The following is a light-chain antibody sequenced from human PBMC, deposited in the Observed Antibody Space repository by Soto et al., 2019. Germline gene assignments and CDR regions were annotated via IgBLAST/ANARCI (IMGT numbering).Light chain of an antibody. Sequence: EIVLTQSPDTLSLSPGERATLSCRASQSVGSNYLAWYQQKPGQAPRLLIYGASNRATGIPDRFGGSGSGTYFTLTISRLQPEEFAVYQCHPFDSSPTFRGGAKPEIK. CDR3: HPFDSSPT. J-gene: IGKJ4*01. CDR2: GAS. CDR1: QSVGSNY. V-gene: IGKV3-20*01.